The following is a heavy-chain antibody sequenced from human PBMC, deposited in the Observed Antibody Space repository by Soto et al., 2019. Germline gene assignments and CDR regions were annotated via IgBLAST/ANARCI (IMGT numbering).Heavy chain of an antibody. D-gene: IGHD3-10*01. Sequence: GSLRLSCAASGFTFSGSAMHWVRQASGKGLEWVGRIRSKANSYATAYAASVKGRFTISRDDSKNTAYLQMNSLKTEDTAVYYWTTRPPIWFGLDPWGQGTLVTVDS. V-gene: IGHV3-73*01. CDR2: IRSKANSYAT. J-gene: IGHJ5*02. CDR3: TTRPPIWFGLDP. CDR1: GFTFSGSA.